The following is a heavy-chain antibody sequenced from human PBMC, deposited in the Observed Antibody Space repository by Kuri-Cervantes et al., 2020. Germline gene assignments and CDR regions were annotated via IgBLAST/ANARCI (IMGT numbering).Heavy chain of an antibody. CDR3: AKSVVVVAANNWFDP. CDR2: INHSGST. V-gene: IGHV4-34*01. Sequence: GSLRLSCAVYGGSFSGYYWSWIRQPPGKGLEWIGEINHSGSTNYNPSLKSRVTISVDTSKNQFSLKLSSVTAADTAVYYCAKSVVVVAANNWFDPWGQGTLVTVSS. D-gene: IGHD2-15*01. J-gene: IGHJ5*02. CDR1: GGSFSGYY.